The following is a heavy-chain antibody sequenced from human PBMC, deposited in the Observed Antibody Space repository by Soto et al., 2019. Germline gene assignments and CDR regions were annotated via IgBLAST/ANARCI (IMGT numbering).Heavy chain of an antibody. D-gene: IGHD3-22*01. Sequence: QVQLVESGGGVVQPGRSLRLSCAASGFTFSNYAIHWVGQAPGKGLEWVAVISYDGSNKYYADSVKGRFTISRDNSKNTVYLQMNSLRAEDTAVYYCARGNYYDSSGRHDAFDIWGQGTMVTVSS. CDR3: ARGNYYDSSGRHDAFDI. V-gene: IGHV3-30-3*01. CDR1: GFTFSNYA. J-gene: IGHJ3*02. CDR2: ISYDGSNK.